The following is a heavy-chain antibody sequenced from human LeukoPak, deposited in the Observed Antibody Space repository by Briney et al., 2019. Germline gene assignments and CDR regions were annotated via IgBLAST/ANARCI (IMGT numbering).Heavy chain of an antibody. Sequence: GSSVKASCKASGGTFSSYTISWVRQAPGQGLEWMGRIIPILGIANYAQKFQGRVTITADKSTSTAYMELSSLRSEDTAVYYCARASTDYYDSSGYDYWGQGTLATVSS. CDR1: GGTFSSYT. CDR2: IIPILGIA. CDR3: ARASTDYYDSSGYDY. J-gene: IGHJ4*02. V-gene: IGHV1-69*02. D-gene: IGHD3-22*01.